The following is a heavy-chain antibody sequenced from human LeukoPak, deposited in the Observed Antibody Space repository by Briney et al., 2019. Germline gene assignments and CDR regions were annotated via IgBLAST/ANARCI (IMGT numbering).Heavy chain of an antibody. J-gene: IGHJ5*02. CDR1: GFTFSGSA. CDR3: TITGTKGDNWFDP. CDR2: IRSKANSYAT. Sequence: PGGSLRLSCAPSGFTFSGSAMHWVRQASGKGLEWVGRIRSKANSYATAYAASVKGRFTISRDDSKNTAYLQMNSLKTEDTAVYYCTITGTKGDNWFDPWGQGTLVTVSS. D-gene: IGHD1-20*01. V-gene: IGHV3-73*01.